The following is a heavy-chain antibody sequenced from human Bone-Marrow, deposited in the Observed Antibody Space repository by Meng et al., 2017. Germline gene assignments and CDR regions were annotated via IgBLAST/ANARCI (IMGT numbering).Heavy chain of an antibody. Sequence: ASVKVSCKASGYTFTGYYMHWVRQAPGQGLEWMGIINPSGGSTSYAQKFQGRVTMTRDTSTSTVYMELSSLRSEGTAVYYCARDFVELGGRDAFDIWGQGTMVTVSS. D-gene: IGHD3-16*01. V-gene: IGHV1-46*01. J-gene: IGHJ3*02. CDR1: GYTFTGYY. CDR2: INPSGGST. CDR3: ARDFVELGGRDAFDI.